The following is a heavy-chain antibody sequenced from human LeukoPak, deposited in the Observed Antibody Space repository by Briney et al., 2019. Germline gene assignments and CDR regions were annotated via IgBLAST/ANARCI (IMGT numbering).Heavy chain of an antibody. D-gene: IGHD6-19*01. CDR2: IYYSGST. CDR1: GGSISSYY. V-gene: IGHV4-59*01. CDR3: ARVYSSGSRAFQH. J-gene: IGHJ1*01. Sequence: PSETLSLTCTVSGGSISSYYWSWIRQPPGKGLEWIGYIYYSGSTNYNPSLKSRVTIPVDTSKNQFSLKLSSVTAVDTAVYYCARVYSSGSRAFQHWGQGTLVTVSS.